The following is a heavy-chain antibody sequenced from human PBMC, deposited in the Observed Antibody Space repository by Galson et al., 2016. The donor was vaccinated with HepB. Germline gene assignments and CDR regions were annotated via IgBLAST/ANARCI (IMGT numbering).Heavy chain of an antibody. J-gene: IGHJ1*01. CDR3: AKDPDAVVSRPEYFQH. Sequence: SLRLSCAASGFTFSSYGIHWVRQAPGKGLEWVAVISHDGNNKFYADSVKGRFTIYRDNSTNTLFLQLNSLRAEDTAVYKCAKDPDAVVSRPEYFQHWGQGTLVPVSS. V-gene: IGHV3-30*18. CDR1: GFTFSSYG. CDR2: ISHDGNNK. D-gene: IGHD2-2*01.